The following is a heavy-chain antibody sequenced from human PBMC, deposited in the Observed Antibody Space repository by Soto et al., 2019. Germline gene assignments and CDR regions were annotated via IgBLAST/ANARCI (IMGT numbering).Heavy chain of an antibody. J-gene: IGHJ6*02. CDR2: INSDGSST. CDR1: GFTFSSYW. D-gene: IGHD6-13*01. V-gene: IGHV3-74*01. Sequence: GGSLRLSCAASGFTFSSYWMHWVRQAPGKGLVWVSRINSDGSSTSYADSVKGRFTISRDNAKNTLYLQMNSLRAEDTAVYYCARDRAYSSSWYGNYYYYGMDVWGQGATVTVSS. CDR3: ARDRAYSSSWYGNYYYYGMDV.